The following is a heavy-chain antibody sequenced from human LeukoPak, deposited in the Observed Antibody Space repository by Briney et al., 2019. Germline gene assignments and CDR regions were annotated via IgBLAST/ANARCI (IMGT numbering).Heavy chain of an antibody. Sequence: KTSETLSLTCLVSGGSISSTSYYWGWIRQSPGRGLEWIGSFYYTGSIFDNRSLRSRVTISVDTSKNQFSLKLSSVTAADTAVYYCARESFHYGSGSWKAFDIWGQGTMVTVSS. D-gene: IGHD3-10*01. CDR2: FYYTGSI. CDR3: ARESFHYGSGSWKAFDI. CDR1: GGSISSTSYY. V-gene: IGHV4-39*07. J-gene: IGHJ3*02.